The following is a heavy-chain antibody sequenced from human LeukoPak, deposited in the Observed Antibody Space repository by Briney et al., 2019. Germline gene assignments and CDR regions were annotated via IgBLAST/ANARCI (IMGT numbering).Heavy chain of an antibody. Sequence: ASVKVSCKASGYTFTGYGVSWVRQAPGQGLEWMGWITAHNGHTNSAQKLQGRVTMTTDSSTSTAYMELRSLGSDDTAVYYCARHKSFCPAGSCSFDFWGQGTLVTVSS. CDR2: ITAHNGHT. CDR3: ARHKSFCPAGSCSFDF. CDR1: GYTFTGYG. D-gene: IGHD2-15*01. V-gene: IGHV1-18*01. J-gene: IGHJ4*02.